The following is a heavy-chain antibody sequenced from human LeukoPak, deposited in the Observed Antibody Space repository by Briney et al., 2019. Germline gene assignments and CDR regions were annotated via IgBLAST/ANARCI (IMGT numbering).Heavy chain of an antibody. Sequence: KASETLSLTCSVSGASIRTKTHYWVWVRQPPGKGLEWIGSTYYSGSTYYNPSLQSRVTISVDTSKNQFSLNLTSVTATDTAVYYCSRRGTTSSIGFFDPWGQGALVTVSS. CDR1: GASIRTKTHY. CDR2: TYYSGST. V-gene: IGHV4-39*01. CDR3: SRRGTTSSIGFFDP. D-gene: IGHD3-16*01. J-gene: IGHJ5*02.